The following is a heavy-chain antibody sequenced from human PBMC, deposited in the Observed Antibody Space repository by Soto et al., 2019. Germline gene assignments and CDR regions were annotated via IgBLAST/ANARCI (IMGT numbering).Heavy chain of an antibody. CDR2: ISYDGGLQ. J-gene: IGHJ5*01. CDR3: VSDRGYGHASVPYS. V-gene: IGHV3-30*03. Sequence: QAHLVESGGGVAQPGRSLRLSCAASGFTFTSYGMHWVRQAPGTRQAWVAVISYDGGLQHYADSVKGRFTISRDNSKNMVLLQMNSLSAEDTAVYYCVSDRGYGHASVPYSRGQGTLVSVSS. D-gene: IGHD5-18*01. CDR1: GFTFTSYG.